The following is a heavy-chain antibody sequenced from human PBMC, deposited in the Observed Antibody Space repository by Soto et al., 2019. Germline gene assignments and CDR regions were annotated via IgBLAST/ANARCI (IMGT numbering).Heavy chain of an antibody. Sequence: GASVKVSCKASGYTFTGYAMHWVRQAPGQRLEWMGWINAGNGNTKYSQKFQGRVTITRDTSASTAYMELSSLRSEDTAVYYCARGPIPTSTDWFDPCGEGTLVTLSS. CDR1: GYTFTGYA. CDR2: INAGNGNT. CDR3: ARGPIPTSTDWFDP. V-gene: IGHV1-3*01. J-gene: IGHJ5*02.